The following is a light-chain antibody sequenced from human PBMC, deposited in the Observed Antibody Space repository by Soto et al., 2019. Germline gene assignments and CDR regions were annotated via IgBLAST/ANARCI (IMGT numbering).Light chain of an antibody. CDR2: GDN. CDR3: AAWDDSLNGVL. Sequence: QSVLTQPPSVSGTPGQKVTISCSGSSSNNASKTVDWYQQLPGTAPKLLIDGDNQRPSGVPGRFSGAKSGTSASLAISGLQSEDESDYYSAAWDDSLNGVLFGGGTKVAVL. J-gene: IGLJ2*01. V-gene: IGLV1-44*01. CDR1: SSNNASKT.